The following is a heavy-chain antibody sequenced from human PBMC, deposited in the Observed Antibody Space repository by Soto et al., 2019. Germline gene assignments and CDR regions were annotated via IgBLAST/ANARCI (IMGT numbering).Heavy chain of an antibody. J-gene: IGHJ3*02. Sequence: SVKVSCKASVRTFSSYAIIWVRQAPGQGLEWMGGIIPIFGTAHYAQKFQGRVTVTADESTSTAYMELSSLRSEDTAVYYCARVGDSSSWTDAFDIWGQGTTVTVSS. CDR1: VRTFSSYA. CDR3: ARVGDSSSWTDAFDI. CDR2: IIPIFGTA. D-gene: IGHD6-13*01. V-gene: IGHV1-69*13.